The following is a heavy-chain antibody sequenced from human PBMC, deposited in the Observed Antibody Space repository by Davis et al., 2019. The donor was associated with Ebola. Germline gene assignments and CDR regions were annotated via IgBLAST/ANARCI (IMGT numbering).Heavy chain of an antibody. J-gene: IGHJ4*02. V-gene: IGHV4-34*01. CDR2: INHSGST. CDR3: ARGDLGGKQLVY. D-gene: IGHD6-13*01. CDR1: GGSFSGYY. Sequence: MPSETLSLTCAVYGGSFSGYYWTWIRQPPGKGLEWIGEINHSGSTNNNPSLKSRLIISIDTSKNQFSLQLNSVTDADTAVYYCARGDLGGKQLVYWGQGTLVTVSS.